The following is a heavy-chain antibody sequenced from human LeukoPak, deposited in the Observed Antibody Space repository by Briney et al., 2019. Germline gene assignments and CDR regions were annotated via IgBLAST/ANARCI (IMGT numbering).Heavy chain of an antibody. V-gene: IGHV3-74*01. J-gene: IGHJ4*02. Sequence: GGSLRLSCAASGFTFSRHWMHWVRQAPGKGLVWVSRINSDGSSTSYADSVKGRFTISRDNAKNTLYLQVNSLRAEDTAVYYCARDYSSGYYRTFDYWGQGTLVTVSS. D-gene: IGHD3-22*01. CDR3: ARDYSSGYYRTFDY. CDR1: GFTFSRHW. CDR2: INSDGSST.